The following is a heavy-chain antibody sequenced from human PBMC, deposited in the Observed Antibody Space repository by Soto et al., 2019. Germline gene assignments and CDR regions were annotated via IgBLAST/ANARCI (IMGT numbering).Heavy chain of an antibody. CDR1: GGSISSGDYY. V-gene: IGHV4-30-4*01. CDR2: IYYSGST. J-gene: IGHJ5*02. D-gene: IGHD4-4*01. Sequence: PSETLSLTCTVSGGSISSGDYYWSWIRQPPGKGLEWIGYIYYSGSTYYNPSLKSRVTISVDTSKNQFSLKLSSVAAADTAVYYCAREGDYSNYGNNWFDPWGQGTLVTV. CDR3: AREGDYSNYGNNWFDP.